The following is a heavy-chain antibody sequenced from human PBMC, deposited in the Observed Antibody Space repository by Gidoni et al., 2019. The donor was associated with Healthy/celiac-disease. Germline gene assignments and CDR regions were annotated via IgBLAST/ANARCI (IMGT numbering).Heavy chain of an antibody. Sequence: QVQLVESGGGVVQPGRSLRLSCAASGFTFSSYGMNWVRQAPGKGLEWVAVIAYDGSNKYYADSVKGRFTISRDNSKNTLYLKMNSLRAEDTAVYYCAKDSGDIVVVPAAITVISFDYWGQGTLVTVSS. D-gene: IGHD2-2*02. CDR1: GFTFSSYG. CDR2: IAYDGSNK. V-gene: IGHV3-30*18. J-gene: IGHJ4*02. CDR3: AKDSGDIVVVPAAITVISFDY.